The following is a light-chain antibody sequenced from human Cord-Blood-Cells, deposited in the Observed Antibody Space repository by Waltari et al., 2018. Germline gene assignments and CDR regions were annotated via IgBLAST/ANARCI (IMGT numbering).Light chain of an antibody. CDR2: SNN. Sequence: QSVLTQPPSASGTPGQRVTISCSGSSSNIGSNTVNWYQQLPGTAPKLLIYSNNQRPSGVHDRFAGFKSGAAASLAISWLQSEDEADYYCAAWDDSLNCPVFGGGTKLTVL. CDR3: AAWDDSLNCPV. V-gene: IGLV1-44*01. J-gene: IGLJ2*01. CDR1: SSNIGSNT.